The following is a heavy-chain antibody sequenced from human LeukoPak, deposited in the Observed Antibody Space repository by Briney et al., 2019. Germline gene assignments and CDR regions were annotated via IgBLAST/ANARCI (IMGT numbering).Heavy chain of an antibody. J-gene: IGHJ4*02. D-gene: IGHD3/OR15-3a*01. CDR1: GGSISSSYW. Sequence: KPSGTVSLTCAVSGGSISSSYWWTWVRQPPGKGLEWIGEIYHSGSTNYNPSLKSRLTISVDKSKNQFSLKLSSVTAADTAVYYCARSYWTGYHHLDFWGQGTLVTVSS. CDR3: ARSYWTGYHHLDF. V-gene: IGHV4-4*02. CDR2: IYHSGST.